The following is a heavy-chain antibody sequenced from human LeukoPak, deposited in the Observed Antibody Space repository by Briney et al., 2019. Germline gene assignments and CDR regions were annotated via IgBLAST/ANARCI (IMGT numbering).Heavy chain of an antibody. V-gene: IGHV3-48*02. CDR3: SRDLPASFDS. J-gene: IGHJ4*02. Sequence: GGSLRLSCAASGFTFSTYSMSWVRQAPGEGLEWVSDISISRTTIYYADSVKGRFAISRDNAKNSLYLQMNSLRDEDTAVYYCSRDLPASFDSWGQGTLVTVSS. CDR2: ISISRTTI. CDR1: GFTFSTYS.